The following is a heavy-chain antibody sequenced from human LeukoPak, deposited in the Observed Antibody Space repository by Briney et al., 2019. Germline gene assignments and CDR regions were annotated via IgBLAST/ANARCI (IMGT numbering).Heavy chain of an antibody. CDR2: IFYSGST. V-gene: IGHV4-39*07. Sequence: SETLSLTCTVSGGSISTSNYYWGWVRQPPGKGLEWIGNIFYSGSTYYSPSLKSRVTISLDTSRNQFSLKLNSVTAADTAVYYCGGGDWGYDILTGYQWVPFDIWGQGTMVTVSS. D-gene: IGHD3-9*01. J-gene: IGHJ3*02. CDR1: GGSISTSNYY. CDR3: GGGDWGYDILTGYQWVPFDI.